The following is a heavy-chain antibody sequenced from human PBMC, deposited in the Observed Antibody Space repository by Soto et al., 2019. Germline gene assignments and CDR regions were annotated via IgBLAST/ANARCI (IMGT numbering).Heavy chain of an antibody. D-gene: IGHD2-8*01. Sequence: GSLRLSCAASGFTFSSYGMHWVRQAPGKGLEWVAVISYDGSSRNYADFARGRFTISRDNSKDTLYLQMNSLRAEDTATYYCAKDQENGPFDTTRPTDYWGQGPLVTVYS. CDR2: ISYDGSSR. CDR3: AKDQENGPFDTTRPTDY. J-gene: IGHJ4*02. V-gene: IGHV3-30*18. CDR1: GFTFSSYG.